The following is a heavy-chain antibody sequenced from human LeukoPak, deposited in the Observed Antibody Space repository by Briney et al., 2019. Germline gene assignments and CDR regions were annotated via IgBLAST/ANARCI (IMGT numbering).Heavy chain of an antibody. CDR1: GFTFSSYS. CDR3: AMERALIPDYYYGMDV. CDR2: ISSSSSTI. V-gene: IGHV3-48*01. J-gene: IGHJ6*02. Sequence: GGSLRLSCAASGFTFSSYSMNWVRQAPGKGLEWVSYISSSSSTIYYADSVKGRFTISRDNAKNSLYLQMNSLRAEDTAVYYCAMERALIPDYYYGMDVWGQGDTVTVSS. D-gene: IGHD1-14*01.